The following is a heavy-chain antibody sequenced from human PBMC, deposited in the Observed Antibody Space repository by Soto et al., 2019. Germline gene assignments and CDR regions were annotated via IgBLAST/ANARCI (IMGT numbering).Heavy chain of an antibody. V-gene: IGHV1-69*08. Sequence: QVQLVQSGAEVRNPGSSVKASCRASGDKFSSYTITWVRQAPGQGLEWMGRIVSVAGVPIYAQIFQGRITITANSSSSAAYMEPTSLTFDDTAVYYCAREPSIAAVGIPVYSYYYMDVWGEGTAGTVSS. CDR1: GDKFSSYT. J-gene: IGHJ6*03. D-gene: IGHD6-13*01. CDR2: IVSVAGVP. CDR3: AREPSIAAVGIPVYSYYYMDV.